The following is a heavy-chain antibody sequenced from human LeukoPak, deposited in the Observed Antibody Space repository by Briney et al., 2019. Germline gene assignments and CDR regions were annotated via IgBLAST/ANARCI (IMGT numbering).Heavy chain of an antibody. Sequence: GGSLRLSCAASGFTFSSYEMNGIRQAPGKGLEWVSYISSSGYTIYYADSVKGRFTISRDNAKNSLCLQMNSLRVEDTAVYYCARKPNLGDILHEYYFGYWGQGTLVTVSS. CDR3: ARKPNLGDILHEYYFGY. CDR2: ISSSGYTI. D-gene: IGHD2-21*01. V-gene: IGHV3-48*03. J-gene: IGHJ4*02. CDR1: GFTFSSYE.